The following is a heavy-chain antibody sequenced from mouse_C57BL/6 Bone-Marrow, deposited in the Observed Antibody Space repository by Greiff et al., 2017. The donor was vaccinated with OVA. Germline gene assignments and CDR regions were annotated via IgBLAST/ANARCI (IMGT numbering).Heavy chain of an antibody. CDR1: GYAFTNYL. J-gene: IGHJ3*01. CDR2: INPGSGGT. Sequence: VQLQQSGAELVRPGTSVKVSCKASGYAFTNYLIEWVKQRPGQGLEWIGVINPGSGGTNYNEKFKGKATLTADKSSSTAYMQLSSLKSEDSAVYFCARAYDYDLFAYGGQGTLVTVSA. CDR3: ARAYDYDLFAY. V-gene: IGHV1-54*01. D-gene: IGHD2-4*01.